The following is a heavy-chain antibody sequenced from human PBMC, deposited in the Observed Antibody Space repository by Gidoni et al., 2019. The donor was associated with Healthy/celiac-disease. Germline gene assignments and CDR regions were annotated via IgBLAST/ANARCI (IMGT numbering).Heavy chain of an antibody. CDR3: ASHPSTTDTAMVFDY. CDR2: IYYSGST. V-gene: IGHV4-31*03. D-gene: IGHD5-18*01. J-gene: IGHJ4*02. Sequence: QLQLQESGPGLVKPSQTLSLTCTVSVGSISSGGYYCSWIRQHPGKGLEWIGYIYYSGSTYYNPSLKSRVTISVDTSKNQFSLKLSSVTAADTAVYYCASHPSTTDTAMVFDYWGQGTLVTVSS. CDR1: VGSISSGGYY.